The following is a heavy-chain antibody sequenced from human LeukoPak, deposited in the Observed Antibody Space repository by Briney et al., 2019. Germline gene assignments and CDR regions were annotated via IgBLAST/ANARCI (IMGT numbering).Heavy chain of an antibody. CDR1: GDSISSSSYN. Sequence: PSETLSLTXTVSGDSISSSSYNWGWIRQPPGKGLEWIGSIYYSGSTYYNPSLKSRVTISVDTSKNQFSLKLSSVTAADTAVYYCARGGNNWFDPWGQGTLGTVSS. CDR2: IYYSGST. V-gene: IGHV4-39*01. J-gene: IGHJ5*02. D-gene: IGHD1-26*01. CDR3: ARGGNNWFDP.